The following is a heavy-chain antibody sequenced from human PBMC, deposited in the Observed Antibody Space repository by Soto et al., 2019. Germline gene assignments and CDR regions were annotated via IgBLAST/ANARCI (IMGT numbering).Heavy chain of an antibody. Sequence: PSETLSLTCAVSGGSISSSNWWSWVRQPPGKGLEWIGEIYHSGSTNYNPSLKSRVTISVDKSKNQLSLKLSSVTAADTAVYYCASGGYCSGGSCYSDYYGMDVWGQGTTVTVSS. CDR2: IYHSGST. V-gene: IGHV4-4*02. CDR1: GGSISSSNW. CDR3: ASGGYCSGGSCYSDYYGMDV. J-gene: IGHJ6*02. D-gene: IGHD2-15*01.